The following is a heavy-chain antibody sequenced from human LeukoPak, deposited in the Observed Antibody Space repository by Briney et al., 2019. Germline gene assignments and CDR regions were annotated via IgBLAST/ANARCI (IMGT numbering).Heavy chain of an antibody. Sequence: QPGGSLRLSCAASGFTFNIYSMNWVRQAPGKGLEWISYISSSSSTIYYADSVKGRFTISRDNAKNSLYLQMTSLRTEDTAVYYCAREGRGGHNPVGYWGQGTLVTVSS. CDR3: AREGRGGHNPVGY. J-gene: IGHJ4*02. V-gene: IGHV3-48*01. CDR1: GFTFNIYS. CDR2: ISSSSSTI. D-gene: IGHD5-24*01.